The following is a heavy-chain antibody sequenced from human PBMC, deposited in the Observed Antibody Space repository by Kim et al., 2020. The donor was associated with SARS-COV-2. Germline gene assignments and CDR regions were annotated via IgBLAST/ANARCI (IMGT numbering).Heavy chain of an antibody. V-gene: IGHV4-39*01. D-gene: IGHD5-18*01. Sequence: NPSLKSRVTISVDTSKNQFSLKLSSVTAADTAVYYCARQGGVDTAMAVDYWGQGTLVTVSS. CDR3: ARQGGVDTAMAVDY. J-gene: IGHJ4*02.